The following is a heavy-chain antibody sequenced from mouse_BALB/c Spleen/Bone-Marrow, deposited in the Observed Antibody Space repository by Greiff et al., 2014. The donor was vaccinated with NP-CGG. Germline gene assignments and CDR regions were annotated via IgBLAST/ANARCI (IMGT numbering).Heavy chain of an antibody. Sequence: EVKLVESGGDLVRPGGSLKLPCAASGFTFSSYDMSWVRQTPDKRLEWVATIGSGGSYTYYPDSVKGRFTISRDNAKNTLYLQMSSLKSEDTAMYYCSRLSYDYDGAWFAYWGQGTLVTVSA. D-gene: IGHD2-4*01. J-gene: IGHJ3*01. CDR3: SRLSYDYDGAWFAY. CDR2: IGSGGSYT. CDR1: GFTFSSYD. V-gene: IGHV5-6*01.